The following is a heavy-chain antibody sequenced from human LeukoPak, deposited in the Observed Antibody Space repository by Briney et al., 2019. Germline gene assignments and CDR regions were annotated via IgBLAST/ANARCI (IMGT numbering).Heavy chain of an antibody. D-gene: IGHD4-17*01. CDR1: GFVFTSYG. V-gene: IGHV1-3*01. CDR2: INAGNGNT. CDR3: ARVTYDGDYTYFDY. Sequence: ASVKVSCKASGFVFTSYGFTWVRQAPGQRLEWMGWINAGNGNTKYSQKFQGRVTITRDTSASTAYMELSSLRSEDTAVYYCARVTYDGDYTYFDYWGQGTLVTVSS. J-gene: IGHJ4*02.